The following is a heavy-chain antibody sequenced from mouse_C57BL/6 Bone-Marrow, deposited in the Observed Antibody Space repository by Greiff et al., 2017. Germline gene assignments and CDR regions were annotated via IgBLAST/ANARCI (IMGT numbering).Heavy chain of an antibody. CDR2: IYPGGGYT. J-gene: IGHJ3*01. CDR1: GYTFTNYW. V-gene: IGHV1-63*02. Sequence: QVQLQQSGAELVRPGTSVKISCKASGYTFTNYWLGWVKQRPGHGLEWIGDIYPGGGYTNYNEKFKGKATLTAATSSSTAYMQLRSLTSEDSAVYFCAGGYGSGFAYWGQGTLVTVSA. D-gene: IGHD1-1*01. CDR3: AGGYGSGFAY.